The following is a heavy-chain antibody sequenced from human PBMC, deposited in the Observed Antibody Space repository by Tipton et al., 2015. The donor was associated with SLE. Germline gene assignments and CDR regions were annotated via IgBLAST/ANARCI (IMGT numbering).Heavy chain of an antibody. J-gene: IGHJ4*02. Sequence: SLRLSCAASGFTFSSYWMHWVRQAPGKGLVWVSRINSDGSSTSYADSVKGRFTISRDNAKNTLYLQMNSLRAEDTAVYYCARGSGDYDFWSGYPSEYFDYWGQGTLVTVSS. CDR2: INSDGSST. CDR1: GFTFSSYW. V-gene: IGHV3-74*01. CDR3: ARGSGDYDFWSGYPSEYFDY. D-gene: IGHD3-3*01.